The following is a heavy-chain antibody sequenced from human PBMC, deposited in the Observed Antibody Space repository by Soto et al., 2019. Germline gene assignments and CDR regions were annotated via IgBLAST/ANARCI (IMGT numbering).Heavy chain of an antibody. V-gene: IGHV1-8*01. CDR3: ARAYGSRGYYYYYYYMDV. CDR1: GYTFTSYD. CDR2: MNPNSGNT. D-gene: IGHD3-10*01. Sequence: ASVKVSCKASGYTFTSYDINWVRQATGQGLEWMGWMNPNSGNTGYAQKFQGRVTMTRNTSISTAYMELSSLRSEDTAVYYCARAYGSRGYYYYYYYMDVWGKGTTVTVSS. J-gene: IGHJ6*03.